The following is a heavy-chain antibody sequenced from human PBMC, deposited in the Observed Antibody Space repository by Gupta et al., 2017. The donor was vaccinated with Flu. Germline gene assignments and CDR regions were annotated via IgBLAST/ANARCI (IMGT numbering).Heavy chain of an antibody. D-gene: IGHD2-8*01. CDR1: GFTFDGYA. CDR2: ISWSSGSI. J-gene: IGHJ3*01. V-gene: IGHV3-9*01. Sequence: EMQLVESGGGLVQPGRSLRLSCAASGFTFDGYAMHWVRHAPGEGLEWVSSISWSSGSIGYADSVKGRFTISRDNAKNFLHLQMNSLRLEDTALYYCAKDMSQWGRGWAFDLWGQGTMVTVSS. CDR3: AKDMSQWGRGWAFDL.